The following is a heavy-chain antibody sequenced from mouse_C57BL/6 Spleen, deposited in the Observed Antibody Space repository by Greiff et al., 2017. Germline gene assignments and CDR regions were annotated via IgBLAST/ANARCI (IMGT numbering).Heavy chain of an antibody. J-gene: IGHJ2*01. CDR3: ARYYYGTDFDY. Sequence: VQLQESGPELVKPGASVKISCKASGYSFTSYYIHWVKQRPGQGLEWIGWIYPGSGNTKYNEKFKGKATLTADTSSSTAYMQLSSLTSEDSAVYYCARYYYGTDFDYWGQGTTLTVSS. CDR2: IYPGSGNT. V-gene: IGHV1-66*01. D-gene: IGHD1-1*01. CDR1: GYSFTSYY.